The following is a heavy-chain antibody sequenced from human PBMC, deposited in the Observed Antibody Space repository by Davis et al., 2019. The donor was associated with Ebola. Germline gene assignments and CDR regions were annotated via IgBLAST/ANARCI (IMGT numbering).Heavy chain of an antibody. CDR2: ISSSSYI. V-gene: IGHV3-21*01. CDR3: ARDLYLGSWNYYGMDV. CDR1: GFTFSSYS. J-gene: IGHJ6*02. D-gene: IGHD2-2*02. Sequence: GGSLRLSYAASGFTFSSYSMNWVRQAPGKGLEWVSSISSSSYIYYADSVKGRFTISRDNAKNSLYLQMNSLRAEDTAVYYCARDLYLGSWNYYGMDVWGQGTTVTVSS.